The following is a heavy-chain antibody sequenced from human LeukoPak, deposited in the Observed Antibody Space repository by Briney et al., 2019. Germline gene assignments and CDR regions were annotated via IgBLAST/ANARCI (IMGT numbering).Heavy chain of an antibody. CDR3: ASEPYDSSGYYYG. Sequence: PGGSLRLSCAASGFTFSSYAMHWVRQAPGKGLEWVAVISYDGSNKYYADSVKGRFTISRDNSKNTLYLQMNSLRAEDTAVYYCASEPYDSSGYYYGWGQGTLVTVSS. D-gene: IGHD3-22*01. J-gene: IGHJ4*02. CDR2: ISYDGSNK. CDR1: GFTFSSYA. V-gene: IGHV3-30*04.